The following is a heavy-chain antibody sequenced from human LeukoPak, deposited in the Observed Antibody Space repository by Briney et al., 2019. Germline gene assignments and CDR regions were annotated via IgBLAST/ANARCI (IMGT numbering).Heavy chain of an antibody. Sequence: GGSLKLSCTASGFTFSDYWMTWVRQAPGKGLEWVANIKQDGSAKYYVDSVKGRFTISRDNAKNSLYLQMDSLRAEDTATYYCARWRGSTSERSDYWGQGTLVTVSS. V-gene: IGHV3-7*01. CDR2: IKQDGSAK. CDR1: GFTFSDYW. J-gene: IGHJ4*02. CDR3: ARWRGSTSERSDY. D-gene: IGHD2-2*01.